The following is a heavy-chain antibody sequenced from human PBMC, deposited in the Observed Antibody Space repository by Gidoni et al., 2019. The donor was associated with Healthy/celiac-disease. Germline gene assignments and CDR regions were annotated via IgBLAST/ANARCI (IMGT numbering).Heavy chain of an antibody. CDR3: ARFWNPGRAFDI. CDR2: ISYDGSNK. Sequence: QVQLVESGGGVVQPGRSLRLSCAASGFTFSSYAMHWVRQAPGKGLGWVAVISYDGSNKYYADSVKGRFTISRDNSKNTLYLQMNSLRAEDTAVYYCARFWNPGRAFDIWGQGTMVTVSS. V-gene: IGHV3-30-3*01. CDR1: GFTFSSYA. J-gene: IGHJ3*02. D-gene: IGHD1-1*01.